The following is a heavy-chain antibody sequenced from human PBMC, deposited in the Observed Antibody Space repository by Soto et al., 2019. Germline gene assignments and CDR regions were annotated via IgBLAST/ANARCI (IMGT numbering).Heavy chain of an antibody. CDR1: GFTVSSNF. V-gene: IGHV3-53*04. CDR3: ARGGNWNYVSLDY. J-gene: IGHJ4*02. Sequence: DVQLVESGGGLVQPGGSLRLSCAASGFTVSSNFMTWVRQAPGKGLEWVSLISSGGTTYYADSVKGRFTISRDNSKNTLYLQMNSLRAEDTAVYYCARGGNWNYVSLDYWGQGTLVTVSS. CDR2: ISSGGTT. D-gene: IGHD1-7*01.